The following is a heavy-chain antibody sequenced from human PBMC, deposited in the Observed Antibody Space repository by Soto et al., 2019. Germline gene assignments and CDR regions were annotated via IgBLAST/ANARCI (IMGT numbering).Heavy chain of an antibody. J-gene: IGHJ4*02. Sequence: XVSLILSCAASGFTFSSYAMSWVRQAPGKGLEWVSAISGSGGSTYYADSVKGRFTISRDNSKNTLYLQMNSLRAEDTAVYYCAKDHDFWSGYPLDYWGQGTLVTVYS. V-gene: IGHV3-23*01. CDR3: AKDHDFWSGYPLDY. CDR1: GFTFSSYA. D-gene: IGHD3-3*01. CDR2: ISGSGGST.